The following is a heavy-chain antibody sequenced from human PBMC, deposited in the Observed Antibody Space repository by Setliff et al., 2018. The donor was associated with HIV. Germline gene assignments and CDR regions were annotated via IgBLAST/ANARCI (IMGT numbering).Heavy chain of an antibody. J-gene: IGHJ4*02. CDR3: AKDSRTRFGADYWPDYFDS. Sequence: PGGSLRLSCAASGFTFNNYCMSWVRQAPGKGLEWVSGVSGGSGRAYYTESVEGRFTMTRDNSKKTLYLEMNNLRAEDTALYFCAKDSRTRFGADYWPDYFDSWGQGTLVTVSS. CDR2: VSGGSGRA. D-gene: IGHD4-17*01. CDR1: GFTFNNYC. V-gene: IGHV3-23*01.